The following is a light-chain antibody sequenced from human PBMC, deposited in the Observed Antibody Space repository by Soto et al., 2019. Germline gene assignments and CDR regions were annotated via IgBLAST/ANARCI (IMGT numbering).Light chain of an antibody. J-gene: IGKJ1*01. CDR1: QSISTY. Sequence: DIQLTQTPSPLSASVVDRVAITCLASQSISTYLNWYQQKPGKAPKVLIYAASNLQSGVPPRFSGSGSGTEFTLTISSLQPDDFATYYGQPYHSYSPWAFGQGTKVDIK. CDR3: QPYHSYSPWA. V-gene: IGKV1-39*01. CDR2: AAS.